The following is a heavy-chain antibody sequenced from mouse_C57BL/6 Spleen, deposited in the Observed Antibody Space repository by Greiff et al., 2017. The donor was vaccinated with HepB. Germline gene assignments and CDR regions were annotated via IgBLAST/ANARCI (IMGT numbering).Heavy chain of an antibody. CDR1: GYTFTDYE. CDR2: IDPETGGT. J-gene: IGHJ3*01. Sequence: VQLVESGAELVRPGASVTLSCKASGYTFTDYEMHWVKQTPVHGLEWIGAIDPETGGTAYNQKFKGKAILTADKSSSTAYMELRSLTSEDSAVYYCTRKDYGNYGWFAYWGQGTLVTVSA. D-gene: IGHD2-1*01. CDR3: TRKDYGNYGWFAY. V-gene: IGHV1-15*01.